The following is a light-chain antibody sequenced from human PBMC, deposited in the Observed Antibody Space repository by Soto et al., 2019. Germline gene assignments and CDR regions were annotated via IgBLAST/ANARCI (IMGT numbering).Light chain of an antibody. CDR1: QSISSY. J-gene: IGKJ3*01. CDR2: AAS. Sequence: DIPMTQSPSSLSASVGDRVTITCRASQSISSYLNWYQQKPGKAPKLLIYAASSLPSGVPSRFSGSGSGTDFTLTISRLQPEDFATYYCKQSYSPPPTFGPGTKVDIK. CDR3: KQSYSPPPT. V-gene: IGKV1-39*01.